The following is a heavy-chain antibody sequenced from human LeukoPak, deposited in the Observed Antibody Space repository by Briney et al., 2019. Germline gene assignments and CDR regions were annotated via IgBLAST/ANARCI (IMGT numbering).Heavy chain of an antibody. CDR2: INSDGSRI. V-gene: IGHV3-74*01. CDR3: GRDIDGSGDFDY. CDR1: GFTFSSYW. Sequence: QPRGSLRFSCAASGFTFSSYWMHWVRQAPGKGLVWVSRINSDGSRISYADSVKGRFTISRDNAKNALYLQMNSLRVEDTAVYYCGRDIDGSGDFDYWGQGTLVTVSS. D-gene: IGHD3-10*01. J-gene: IGHJ4*02.